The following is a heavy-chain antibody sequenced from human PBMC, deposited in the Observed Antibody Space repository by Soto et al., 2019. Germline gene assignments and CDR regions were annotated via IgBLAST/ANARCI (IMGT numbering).Heavy chain of an antibody. V-gene: IGHV5-10-1*01. Sequence: PGESLKISCKGSGYSFTSYWISWVRQMPGKGLEWMGRIDPSDSYTNYSPSFQGHVTISADKSISTAYLQWSSLKASDTAMYYCASHSGYDEPYFGYWGQGTLGTVSS. CDR2: IDPSDSYT. CDR1: GYSFTSYW. CDR3: ASHSGYDEPYFGY. J-gene: IGHJ4*02. D-gene: IGHD5-12*01.